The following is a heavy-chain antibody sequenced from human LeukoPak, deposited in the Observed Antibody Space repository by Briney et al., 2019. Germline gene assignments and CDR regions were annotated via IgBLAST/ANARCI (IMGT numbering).Heavy chain of an antibody. CDR1: GFTFSNYW. Sequence: GGSLRLSCAASGFTFSNYWMSWVRQAPGKGLEWVSVIYSGGSTYYADSVKGRFTISRDNSKNTLYLQMNSLRAEDTAVYYCARALVVDNCYFDYWGQGTLVTVSS. V-gene: IGHV3-66*01. D-gene: IGHD3-22*01. CDR3: ARALVVDNCYFDY. CDR2: IYSGGST. J-gene: IGHJ4*02.